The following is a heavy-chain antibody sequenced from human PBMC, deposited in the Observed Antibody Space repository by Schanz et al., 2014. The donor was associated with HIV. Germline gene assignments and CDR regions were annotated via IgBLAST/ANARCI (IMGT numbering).Heavy chain of an antibody. D-gene: IGHD3-10*01. J-gene: IGHJ2*01. V-gene: IGHV3-43*01. Sequence: EVQLVESGGVVVQPGGSLRLSCAASGFTFDDYTMHWVRQAPGKGLEWVSLISWDGGSTYYADSVKGRFTISRDNAKNSLYLQMNSLRAEDTALYFCAKSEGSLWFGELPSGFDLWGRGIVVTVSS. CDR2: ISWDGGST. CDR3: AKSEGSLWFGELPSGFDL. CDR1: GFTFDDYT.